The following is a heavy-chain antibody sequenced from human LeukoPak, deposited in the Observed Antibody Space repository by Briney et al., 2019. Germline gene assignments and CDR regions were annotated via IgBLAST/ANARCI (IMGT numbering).Heavy chain of an antibody. V-gene: IGHV1-18*01. CDR3: ATDRRFGELLKQFDY. J-gene: IGHJ4*02. CDR1: GYTFTIYG. CDR2: ISAYNGNT. Sequence: GASVKVSCKASGYTFTIYGISWVRQAPRQGLEWMGWISAYNGNTNYAQKLQGRVTMTTDTSTSTAYMELSSLRSEDTAVYYCATDRRFGELLKQFDYWGQGTLVTVSS. D-gene: IGHD3-10*01.